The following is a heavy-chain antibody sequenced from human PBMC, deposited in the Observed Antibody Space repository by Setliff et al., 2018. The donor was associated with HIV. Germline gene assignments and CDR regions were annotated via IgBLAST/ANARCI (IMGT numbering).Heavy chain of an antibody. CDR2: ISDSGTT. CDR3: AGVLSSGYYDGP. J-gene: IGHJ5*02. V-gene: IGHV4-59*11. CDR1: GGSIGIHY. Sequence: SETLSLTCSVSGGSIGIHYWSWIRQPPGKGLEWIAWISDSGTTNYNPSLKSRVTLSVDTSKNQFSLKLRSVTAADTAVYYCAGVLSSGYYDGPWGQGTLVT. D-gene: IGHD3-22*01.